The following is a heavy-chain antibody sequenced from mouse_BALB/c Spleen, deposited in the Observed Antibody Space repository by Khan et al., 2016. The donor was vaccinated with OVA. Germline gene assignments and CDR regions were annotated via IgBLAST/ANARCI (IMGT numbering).Heavy chain of an antibody. CDR3: ARLADYYDSEGFAY. J-gene: IGHJ3*01. CDR2: ISSGGSYT. D-gene: IGHD1-1*02. CDR1: GFTFSTYG. Sequence: EVKVVESGGDLVKPEGSLKLSCAASGFTFSTYGMSWVRQTPDKRLEWVATISSGGSYTYYPDSVQGRFTISSDNAKNTLYLQMSSLKSEDTAMFYCARLADYYDSEGFAYWGQGTLVTVSA. V-gene: IGHV5-6*01.